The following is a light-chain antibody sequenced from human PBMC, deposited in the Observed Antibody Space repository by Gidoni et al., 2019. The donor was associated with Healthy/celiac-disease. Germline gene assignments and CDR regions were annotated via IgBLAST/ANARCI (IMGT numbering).Light chain of an antibody. CDR2: GAS. CDR3: QKYNNSWT. Sequence: ELVMTQSPATLSVSPGERATLSGSASQSVSSNLAWYQQKPGQAPRLLIYGASTRATGIPARFSGSGSGTEFTLTISSLQSEDFEVYYCQKYNNSWTFGQGTKVEIK. J-gene: IGKJ1*01. CDR1: QSVSSN. V-gene: IGKV3-15*01.